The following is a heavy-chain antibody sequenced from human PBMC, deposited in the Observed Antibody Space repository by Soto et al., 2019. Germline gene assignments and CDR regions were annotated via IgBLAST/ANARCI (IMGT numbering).Heavy chain of an antibody. CDR3: ARGVEMATIWLGYFDY. J-gene: IGHJ4*02. D-gene: IGHD5-12*01. CDR2: IYYSGST. CDR1: GGSISSSSYY. Sequence: SETLSLTCTVSGGSISSSSYYWGWIRQPPGEGLEWIGSIYYSGSTYYNPSLKSRVTISVDTSKNQFSLKLSSVTAADTAVYYCARGVEMATIWLGYFDYWGQGTLVTVSS. V-gene: IGHV4-39*01.